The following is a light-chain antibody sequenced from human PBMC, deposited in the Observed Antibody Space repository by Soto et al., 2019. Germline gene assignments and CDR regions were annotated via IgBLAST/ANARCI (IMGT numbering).Light chain of an antibody. J-gene: IGKJ3*01. Sequence: EIVMTQSPATLSVSPGERVTLSCRASQSVGPNLAWYQQKPGQSPGLLIYGASTRAAGVTGRFSRSGSVTYFTLTIISLHSQDCAVYYCQQYEDCPPIFTFGPGTKVDIK. CDR3: QQYEDCPPIFT. CDR2: GAS. CDR1: QSVGPN. V-gene: IGKV3-15*01.